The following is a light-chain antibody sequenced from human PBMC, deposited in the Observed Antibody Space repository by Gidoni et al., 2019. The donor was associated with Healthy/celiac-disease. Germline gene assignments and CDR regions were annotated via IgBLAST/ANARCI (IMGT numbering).Light chain of an antibody. J-gene: IGKJ1*01. V-gene: IGKV3-15*01. Sequence: EIVMTQSPATLSVSPGERATLSCRASQSVSSNLAWYQQKPGQAPRLLIYGASTRATGIPARFSGSGSGTEFTLNISSLQSEDFAVYYCQQYNNWPSVTFGQGTKVEIK. CDR2: GAS. CDR3: QQYNNWPSVT. CDR1: QSVSSN.